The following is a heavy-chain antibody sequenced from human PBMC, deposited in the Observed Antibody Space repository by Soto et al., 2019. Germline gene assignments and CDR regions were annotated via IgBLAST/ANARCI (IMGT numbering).Heavy chain of an antibody. D-gene: IGHD1-1*01. V-gene: IGHV1-69*12. CDR1: GGTFSSYA. J-gene: IGHJ6*02. CDR2: IIPIFGTA. CDR3: ASRDDSTSTHLDGMDV. Sequence: QVQLVQSGAEVKKPGSSVKVSCKASGGTFSSYAISWVRQAPGQGLEWMGGIIPIFGTANYAQKFQGRVTITADESTITAYMELSSLRSEHLAVYYCASRDDSTSTHLDGMDVWGQGTTVTVSS.